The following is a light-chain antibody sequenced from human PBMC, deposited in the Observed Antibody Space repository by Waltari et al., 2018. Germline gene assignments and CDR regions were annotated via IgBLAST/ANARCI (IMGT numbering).Light chain of an antibody. CDR2: GNS. V-gene: IGLV1-40*01. Sequence: QSLLTPPPTVPGAPGQRVHISSTGSSAHHGAGYDVQCSQQLPGTAPKRLISGNSNRPSGVPDRFSGSKSGTSASLAITGLQAEDEADYYCQSYDSSLGGPVVFGGGTKLTVL. J-gene: IGLJ2*01. CDR1: SAHHGAGYD. CDR3: QSYDSSLGGPVV.